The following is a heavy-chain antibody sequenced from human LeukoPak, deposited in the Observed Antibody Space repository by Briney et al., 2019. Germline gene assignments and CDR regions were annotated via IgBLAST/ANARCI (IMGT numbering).Heavy chain of an antibody. J-gene: IGHJ4*02. CDR1: GYSFTSYW. Sequence: GESLKISCKGSGYSFTSYWIGWVRQMPGKGLELMGIIYPGDSDTRYSPSFQGQVTISADKSISTAYLQWSSLKASDTAMYYCARRGAIAAADRRRYYFDYWGQGTLVTVSS. V-gene: IGHV5-51*01. D-gene: IGHD6-13*01. CDR2: IYPGDSDT. CDR3: ARRGAIAAADRRRYYFDY.